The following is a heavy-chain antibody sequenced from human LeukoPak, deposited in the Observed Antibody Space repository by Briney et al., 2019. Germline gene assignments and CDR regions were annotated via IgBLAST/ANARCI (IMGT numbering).Heavy chain of an antibody. CDR3: AAQILEWYPFDY. CDR2: IKQDGSEK. J-gene: IGHJ4*02. CDR1: GFTFSSYA. V-gene: IGHV3-7*01. D-gene: IGHD2-2*01. Sequence: GGSLRLSCAASGFTFSSYAMSWVRQAPGKGLEWVANIKQDGSEKYYVDSVKGRFTISRDNAKNSLYLQMNSLRAEDTAVYYCAAQILEWYPFDYWGQGTLVTVSS.